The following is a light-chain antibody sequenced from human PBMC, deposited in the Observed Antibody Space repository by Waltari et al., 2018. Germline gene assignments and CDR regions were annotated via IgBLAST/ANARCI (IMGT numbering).Light chain of an antibody. CDR2: EVS. J-gene: IGLJ1*01. V-gene: IGLV2-14*01. CDR3: SSYTTSNAPGV. Sequence: QSALTQPASVPGSPGQSITISCTGTDSDVGAYNFVSWYRQHPGKAPHLIIYEVSERPPVISDCFPGPKSDNTASLTISGLQADDEAVYYCSSYTTSNAPGVFGTGTKVTVL. CDR1: DSDVGAYNF.